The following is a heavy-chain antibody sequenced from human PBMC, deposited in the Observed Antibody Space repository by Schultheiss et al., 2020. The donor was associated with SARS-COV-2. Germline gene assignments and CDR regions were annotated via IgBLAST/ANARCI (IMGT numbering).Heavy chain of an antibody. J-gene: IGHJ3*02. CDR3: ARDKLDDYGDYVSAFDI. D-gene: IGHD4-17*01. V-gene: IGHV4-61*08. CDR1: GGSISSGGYY. CDR2: IYYSGST. Sequence: SETLSLTCTVSGGSISSGGYYWSWIRQHPGKGLEWIGYIYYSGSTNYNPSLRNRVTISADTSKNQFSLNLSSVTAADTAVYYCARDKLDDYGDYVSAFDIWGQGTMVTVSS.